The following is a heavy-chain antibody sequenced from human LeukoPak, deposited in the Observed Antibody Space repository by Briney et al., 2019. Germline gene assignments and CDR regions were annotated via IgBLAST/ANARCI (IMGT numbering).Heavy chain of an antibody. D-gene: IGHD3-22*01. V-gene: IGHV4-39*01. Sequence: SETLSLTCSVSGGSISNNKDYWGWIRLPPGQGLEWIGTIYYSGNPSYNPSLKSQVTISVDTSKNQFSLRLNSVTAADTAVYYCARYPYDSSVRRWVAFDIWGQGTLVTVSS. CDR2: IYYSGNP. CDR3: ARYPYDSSVRRWVAFDI. J-gene: IGHJ3*02. CDR1: GGSISNNKDY.